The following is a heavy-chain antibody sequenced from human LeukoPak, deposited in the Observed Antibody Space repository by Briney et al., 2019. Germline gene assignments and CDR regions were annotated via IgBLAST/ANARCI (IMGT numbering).Heavy chain of an antibody. Sequence: GASVKVSCKASGYTFTSYGISWVRQAPGQGLEWMGGIIPIFGTANYAQKFQGRVTITTGESTSTAYMELSGLRSEDTAVYYCASNRHCTNGVCYNEYYFDYWGQGTLVTVSS. CDR1: GYTFTSYG. CDR2: IIPIFGTA. J-gene: IGHJ4*02. V-gene: IGHV1-69*05. D-gene: IGHD2-8*01. CDR3: ASNRHCTNGVCYNEYYFDY.